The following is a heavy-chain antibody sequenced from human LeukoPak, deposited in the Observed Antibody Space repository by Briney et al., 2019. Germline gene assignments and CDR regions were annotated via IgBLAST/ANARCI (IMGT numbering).Heavy chain of an antibody. V-gene: IGHV3-53*01. CDR1: GFIVSSNY. CDR3: ARGGHKEFDY. Sequence: GGSLRLSCAAAGFIVSSNYMSWVRQAPGKGLEWVSVIYNGGRTNYADSVKGRFTISRDNSKNTLFLQMSSLRAEDTAVYYCARGGHKEFDYWGQGTLVTVSS. CDR2: IYNGGRT. J-gene: IGHJ4*02.